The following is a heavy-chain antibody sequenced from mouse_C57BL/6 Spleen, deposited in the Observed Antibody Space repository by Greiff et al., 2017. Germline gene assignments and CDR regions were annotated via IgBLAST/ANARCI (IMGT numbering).Heavy chain of an antibody. Sequence: EVQVVESGAELVRPGASVKLSCTASGFNIKDDYMHWVKQRPEQGLEWIGWIDPENGDTEYASKFQGKATITADTSSNTAYLQLSSLTSEDTAVYYCTTTAQATWYFDVWGTGTTVTVSS. CDR1: GFNIKDDY. CDR2: IDPENGDT. D-gene: IGHD3-2*02. J-gene: IGHJ1*03. CDR3: TTTAQATWYFDV. V-gene: IGHV14-4*01.